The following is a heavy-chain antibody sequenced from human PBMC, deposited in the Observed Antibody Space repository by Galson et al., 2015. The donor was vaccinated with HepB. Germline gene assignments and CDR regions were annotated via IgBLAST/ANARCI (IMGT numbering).Heavy chain of an antibody. CDR1: GFTFSDYY. D-gene: IGHD2-8*01. CDR3: ARDGGYCTDGVCWTRPSS. V-gene: IGHV3-11*01. Sequence: SLRLSCAASGFTFSDYYMSWLRQAPGKGLEWISYISSSGRSVYYADSVKGRFTISRDNAKNSVYLQMNSLRAEDTAVYYCARDGGYCTDGVCWTRPSSWGQGALVTVSS. CDR2: ISSSGRSV. J-gene: IGHJ5*02.